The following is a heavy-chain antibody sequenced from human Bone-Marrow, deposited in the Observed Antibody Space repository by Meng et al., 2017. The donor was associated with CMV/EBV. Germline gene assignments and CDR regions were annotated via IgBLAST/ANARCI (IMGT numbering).Heavy chain of an antibody. CDR2: ITRSSTSI. Sequence: LSLSFAASCFTFSRYTMRWVRPAPGKGLEWVSSITRSSTSIYYADSVKGRFTISRDNSNNTLYLQLNSLRAEDTAVYYCAKGRTSDCWGQGTLVTVSS. CDR1: CFTFSRYT. D-gene: IGHD3/OR15-3a*01. CDR3: AKGRTSDC. J-gene: IGHJ4*02. V-gene: IGHV3-23*01.